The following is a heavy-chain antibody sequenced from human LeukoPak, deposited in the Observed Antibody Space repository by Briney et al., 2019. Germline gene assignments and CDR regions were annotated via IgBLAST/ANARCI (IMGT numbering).Heavy chain of an antibody. CDR2: ISYDGSNK. D-gene: IGHD3-22*01. Sequence: PGGSLRLSCAASGFTFSSYGMHWVRQAPGKGLEWVALISYDGSNKYYTDSVKGRFTISRDDSKNTYLRMNRLRAEDTAVYYCARVIRHSYYDSSGYPDYWGQGTLVTVSS. J-gene: IGHJ4*02. V-gene: IGHV3-30*03. CDR1: GFTFSSYG. CDR3: ARVIRHSYYDSSGYPDY.